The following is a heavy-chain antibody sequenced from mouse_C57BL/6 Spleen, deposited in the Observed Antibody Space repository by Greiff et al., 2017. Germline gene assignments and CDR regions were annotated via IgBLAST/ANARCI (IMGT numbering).Heavy chain of an antibody. J-gene: IGHJ2*01. CDR1: GFNIKDDY. V-gene: IGHV14-4*01. CDR2: LAPENGDT. Sequence: EVQRVESGAELVRPGASVKLSCTASGFNIKDDYMHWVKQRPEQGLEWIGWLAPENGDTAYASKFQGQGTIPADTSSNTAYLQLSSLTSEDTAVYYCTLITTVVGDYWGQGTTLTVSS. D-gene: IGHD1-1*01. CDR3: TLITTVVGDY.